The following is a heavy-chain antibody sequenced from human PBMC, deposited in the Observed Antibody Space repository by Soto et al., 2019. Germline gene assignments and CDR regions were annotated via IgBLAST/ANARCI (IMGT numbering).Heavy chain of an antibody. CDR3: AHSPVEQWPFDY. V-gene: IGHV2-5*08. CDR2: IDWDDDK. D-gene: IGHD6-19*01. Sequence: SGPTLVNPTQTLTLTCTFSGFSLSTSGMCVSWIRQPPGKALEWLALIDWDDDKRYSPSLKSRLTITKDTSKNQVVLTMTNMDPVDTATYYCAHSPVEQWPFDYWGQGTLVTVSS. J-gene: IGHJ4*02. CDR1: GFSLSTSGMC.